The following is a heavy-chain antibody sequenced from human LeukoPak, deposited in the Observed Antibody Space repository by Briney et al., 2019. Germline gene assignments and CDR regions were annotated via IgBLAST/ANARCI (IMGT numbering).Heavy chain of an antibody. D-gene: IGHD3-3*01. CDR2: TRPDGSNK. CDR3: AKDWSTDWSNWFDS. CDR1: GFTFSSYG. V-gene: IGHV3-30*02. Sequence: GGSLRLSCAASGFTFSSYGTHWVRQAPGKGLEWVAFTRPDGSNKHYGDSVQGRFTISRDNSRNTLYLQMNSLRVEDTAMYYCAKDWSTDWSNWFDSWGPGPLVTVSS. J-gene: IGHJ5*01.